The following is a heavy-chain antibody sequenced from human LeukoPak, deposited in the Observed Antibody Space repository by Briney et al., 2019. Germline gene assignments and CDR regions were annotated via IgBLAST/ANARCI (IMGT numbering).Heavy chain of an antibody. V-gene: IGHV3-11*06. CDR1: GFTFSDYY. J-gene: IGHJ6*04. Sequence: PGGSLRLSCAASGFTFSDYYMSWIRQAPGKGLEWVSSINSYSSYIYYADLVKGRFTISRDNAKNSLYLQMNSLRAEDTAVYYCARGPTMKMDVWGKGTTVTVSS. CDR3: ARGPTMKMDV. CDR2: INSYSSYI. D-gene: IGHD3-22*01.